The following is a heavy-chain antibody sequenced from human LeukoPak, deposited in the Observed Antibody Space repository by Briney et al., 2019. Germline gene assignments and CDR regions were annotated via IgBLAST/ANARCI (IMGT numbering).Heavy chain of an antibody. D-gene: IGHD3-3*01. CDR3: AKIFAEITIYYVDV. Sequence: QPGGSLRLSCAASGFTFSSYGMHWVRQAPGKGLEWVAFIRYDGSNKYYADSVKGRFTISRDNSKNTLYLQMNSLRAEDTAVYYCAKIFAEITIYYVDVWGKGTTVTVSS. CDR2: IRYDGSNK. V-gene: IGHV3-30*02. J-gene: IGHJ6*03. CDR1: GFTFSSYG.